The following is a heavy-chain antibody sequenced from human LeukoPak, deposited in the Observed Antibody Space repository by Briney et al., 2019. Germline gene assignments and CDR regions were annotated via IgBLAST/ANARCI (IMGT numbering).Heavy chain of an antibody. D-gene: IGHD3-10*01. V-gene: IGHV4-34*01. CDR1: GVAFTGYY. Sequence: SETLSLTSAFYGVAFTGYYWSWIRQSPGKGLEWIGEINHSGAIDYNTSLKRRVTISVDSTKNQFSMLLPSVTAEDTAVYYCTGGGYGPGSHYGFWGQGTLVTVSS. CDR3: TGGGYGPGSHYGF. CDR2: INHSGAI. J-gene: IGHJ4*02.